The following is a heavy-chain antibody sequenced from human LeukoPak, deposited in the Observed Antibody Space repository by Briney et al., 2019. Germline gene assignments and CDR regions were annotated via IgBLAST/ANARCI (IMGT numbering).Heavy chain of an antibody. V-gene: IGHV1-8*01. D-gene: IGHD1-26*01. CDR1: GYTFTSYD. J-gene: IGHJ4*02. Sequence: ASVKVSCKASGYTFTSYDINWVRQATGQGLEWMGWMNPNSGNTGYAQKFQGRVTMTRNTSISTVYMELSSLRSEDTAVYYCARAGAGDDYFDYWGQGTLVTVSS. CDR3: ARAGAGDDYFDY. CDR2: MNPNSGNT.